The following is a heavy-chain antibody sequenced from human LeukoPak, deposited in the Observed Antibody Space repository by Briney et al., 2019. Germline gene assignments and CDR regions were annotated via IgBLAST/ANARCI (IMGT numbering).Heavy chain of an antibody. D-gene: IGHD2-15*01. CDR3: TTGVVVAATPYPQVAQH. J-gene: IGHJ1*01. Sequence: GGSLRLSCAASGFTFSSYGMHWVRQAPGKGLEWVAVIWYDGSNKYYADSVKGRFTISRDNSKNTLYLQMNSLKTEDTAVYYCTTGVVVAATPYPQVAQHWGQGTLVTVSS. V-gene: IGHV3-33*08. CDR1: GFTFSSYG. CDR2: IWYDGSNK.